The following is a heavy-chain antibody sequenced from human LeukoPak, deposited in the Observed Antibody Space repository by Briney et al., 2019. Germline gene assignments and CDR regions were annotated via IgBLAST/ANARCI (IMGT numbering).Heavy chain of an antibody. CDR2: INPSGGST. D-gene: IGHD3-22*01. CDR3: ARYYYDSSGYTIPLPYYYYGMDV. V-gene: IGHV1-46*01. CDR1: GYTFTSYY. J-gene: IGHJ6*02. Sequence: RASVKVSCKASGYTFTSYYMHWVRQAPGQGLEWMGIINPSGGSTSYAQKFQGRVTMTRDTSTITVYMELSSLRSEDTAVYYCARYYYDSSGYTIPLPYYYYGMDVWGQGTTVTVSS.